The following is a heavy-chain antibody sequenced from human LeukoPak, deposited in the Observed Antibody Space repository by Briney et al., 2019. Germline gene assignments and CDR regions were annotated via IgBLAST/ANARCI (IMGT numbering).Heavy chain of an antibody. V-gene: IGHV3-33*05. D-gene: IGHD3-22*01. CDR2: AYHNGSYGNSQ. CDR1: GFTFSSYG. Sequence: GGSLRLSCIASGFTFSSYGMHWVRQAPGKGLEWVAVAYHNGSYGNSQYYADSVKGRFTISRDNSEKTLYLQMSSLRAEDTAVYYCATGSGYYYGHWGQGTLVSVSS. J-gene: IGHJ4*02. CDR3: ATGSGYYYGH.